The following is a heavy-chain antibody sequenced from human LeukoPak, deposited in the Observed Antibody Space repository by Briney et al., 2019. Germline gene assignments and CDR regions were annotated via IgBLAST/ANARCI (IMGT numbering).Heavy chain of an antibody. CDR2: ISAYNANT. CDR3: ARDASIAVAGSFDY. CDR1: GYTFTSYG. V-gene: IGHV1-18*04. D-gene: IGHD6-19*01. Sequence: ASVKVSCKASGYTFTSYGINWVRQAPGQGREWMGWISAYNANTNYAQKFQGRVTITTDTSTSTIYMELRNLRSDDTAVYYCARDASIAVAGSFDYWGQGTLVTVSS. J-gene: IGHJ4*02.